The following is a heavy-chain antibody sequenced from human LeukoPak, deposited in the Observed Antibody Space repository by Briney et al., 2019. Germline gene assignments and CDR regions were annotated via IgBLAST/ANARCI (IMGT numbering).Heavy chain of an antibody. V-gene: IGHV3-7*03. CDR2: IKKDGSDK. J-gene: IGHJ6*04. D-gene: IGHD1-1*01. CDR1: GFTFTTYS. Sequence: GGSLRLSCAASGFTFTTYSMSWVRPAPGKGLEWVANIKKDGSDKYYVDSVKGRFTISRDNAKNSLYLQMNTLRAEDTAVYYCARDPYNWNDGGYGMDVWGKGTTVTVYS. CDR3: ARDPYNWNDGGYGMDV.